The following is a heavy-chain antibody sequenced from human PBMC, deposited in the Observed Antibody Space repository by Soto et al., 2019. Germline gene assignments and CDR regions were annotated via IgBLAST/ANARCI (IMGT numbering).Heavy chain of an antibody. J-gene: IGHJ3*02. CDR1: GGSFSGYY. D-gene: IGHD3-16*01. V-gene: IGHV4-34*01. CDR2: INHSGST. CDR3: ARDGGKGAFDI. Sequence: SETLSLTCTVYGGSFSGYYWSWIRQPPGKGLEWIGEINHSGSTNYNPSLKSRVTISVDTSKNQFSLKLSSVTAADTAVYYCARDGGKGAFDIWGQGTMVTVSS.